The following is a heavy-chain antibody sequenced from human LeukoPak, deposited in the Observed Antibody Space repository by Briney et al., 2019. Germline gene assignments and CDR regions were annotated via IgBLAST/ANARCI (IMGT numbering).Heavy chain of an antibody. CDR2: ISSSSSYI. CDR3: ARDCSGGSCQDY. D-gene: IGHD2-15*01. Sequence: GGSLRLSCAASGFTFSSYSMNWVRQAPGKGLEWVSSISSSSSYIYYADSVKGRFTISRDNAKNSLYLQMNSLRAEDTAVYYCARDCSGGSCQDYWGQGTLVTVSS. CDR1: GFTFSSYS. J-gene: IGHJ4*02. V-gene: IGHV3-21*01.